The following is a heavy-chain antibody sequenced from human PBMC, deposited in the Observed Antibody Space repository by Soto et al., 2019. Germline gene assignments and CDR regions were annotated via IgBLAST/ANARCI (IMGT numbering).Heavy chain of an antibody. D-gene: IGHD5-12*01. V-gene: IGHV3-21*01. CDR2: ISSSSSYI. CDR1: GFTFSSYS. CDR3: ARGYSGYDFLDY. Sequence: GGSLRLSCAASGFTFSSYSMNWVRQAPGKGLEWVSSISSSSSYIYYADSVKGRFTISRDNAKNSLYLQMNSLRAEDTAVYYCARGYSGYDFLDYWGQGTLVTVSS. J-gene: IGHJ4*02.